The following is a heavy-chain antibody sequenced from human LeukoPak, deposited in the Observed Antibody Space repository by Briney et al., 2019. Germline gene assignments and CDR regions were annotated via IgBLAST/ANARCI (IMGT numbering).Heavy chain of an antibody. Sequence: GGSLRLSCAASGFTFSSYEMNWVRQAPGKGLEWVSYISSSGSTIYYADSVKGRFTISRDNAKNMLHLQMNSLRAEDTAVYYCAKGRLVVTATDYWGQGTLVTVSS. CDR2: ISSSGSTI. D-gene: IGHD2-15*01. CDR1: GFTFSSYE. CDR3: AKGRLVVTATDY. J-gene: IGHJ4*02. V-gene: IGHV3-48*03.